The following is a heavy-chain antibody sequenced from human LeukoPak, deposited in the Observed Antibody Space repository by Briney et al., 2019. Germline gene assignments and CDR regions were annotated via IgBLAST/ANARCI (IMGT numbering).Heavy chain of an antibody. V-gene: IGHV3-7*01. CDR2: IKQDGSEK. J-gene: IGHJ4*02. CDR3: ARVGSSSIRFWIY. Sequence: GGSLRLSCAASGFSFSTQWMTWVRQAPGKGLEWVGNIKQDGSEKYYVDSVKGRFSISKDNDKNSLCLQMSSLRVEDTAVYYCARVGSSSIRFWIYWGQGTLVTVSS. D-gene: IGHD6-13*01. CDR1: GFSFSTQW.